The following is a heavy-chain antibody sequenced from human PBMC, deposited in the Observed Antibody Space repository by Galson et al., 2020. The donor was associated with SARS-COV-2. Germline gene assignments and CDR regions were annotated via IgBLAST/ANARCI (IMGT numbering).Heavy chain of an antibody. CDR2: LDTSSTYI. J-gene: IGHJ4*02. CDR1: GFAFSSYT. CDR3: ARSPPASTSGTSIYFDY. D-gene: IGHD3-10*01. V-gene: IGHV3-21*01. Sequence: GGSLRLSCAASGFAFSSYTMNWVRQAPGKGLEWVASLDTSSTYIYHADSLKGRFTIPRDNAENSLYLQMNSLRAEDTAVYYCARSPPASTSGTSIYFDYWGQGTQVTVSS.